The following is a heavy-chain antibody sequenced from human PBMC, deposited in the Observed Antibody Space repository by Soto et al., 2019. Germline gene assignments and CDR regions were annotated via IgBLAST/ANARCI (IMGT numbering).Heavy chain of an antibody. J-gene: IGHJ5*02. D-gene: IGHD3-3*01. CDR2: ISAYNGNT. Sequence: ASVKVSCKASGYTFTSYCISWVREAPGQGLEWMGWISAYNGNTNYAQKLQGRVTMTTDTSTSTAYMELRSLRSDDTAVYYCARGDYDFWRGWFDPWGQGTLVTVSS. V-gene: IGHV1-18*01. CDR3: ARGDYDFWRGWFDP. CDR1: GYTFTSYC.